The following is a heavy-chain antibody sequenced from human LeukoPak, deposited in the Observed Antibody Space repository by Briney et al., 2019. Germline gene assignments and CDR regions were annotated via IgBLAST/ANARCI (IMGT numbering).Heavy chain of an antibody. CDR2: IKEDGSEK. D-gene: IGHD3-22*01. CDR3: ARDGQSTYYYDSSSSDY. V-gene: IGHV3-7*01. CDR1: GFTFSSYW. J-gene: IGHJ4*02. Sequence: LGGSLLLSCAASGFTFSSYWMSWVRPAPGKGLEWVANIKEDGSEKYYVDSVKGRFTISRDNAKNSLYLQMNSLRAEDTAVYYCARDGQSTYYYDSSSSDYWGQGTLVTVSS.